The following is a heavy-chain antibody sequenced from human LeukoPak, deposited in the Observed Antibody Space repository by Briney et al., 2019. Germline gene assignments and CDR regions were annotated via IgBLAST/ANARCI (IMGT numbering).Heavy chain of an antibody. V-gene: IGHV4-59*01. CDR2: IYYSGST. CDR3: ARKDGYSYGYNY. J-gene: IGHJ4*02. D-gene: IGHD5-18*01. Sequence: SETLSLTSTVSGGSISSYYWSWLRQPPGKGLEWIGYIYYSGSTNYNPSLKSRVTISVDTSKNQFSLKLSSVTAADTAVYYCARKDGYSYGYNYWGQGTLVTVSS. CDR1: GGSISSYY.